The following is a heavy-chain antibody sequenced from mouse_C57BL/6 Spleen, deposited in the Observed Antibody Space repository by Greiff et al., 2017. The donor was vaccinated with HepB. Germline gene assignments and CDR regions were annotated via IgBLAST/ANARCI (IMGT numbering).Heavy chain of an antibody. CDR1: GYTFTGYW. D-gene: IGHD2-4*01. J-gene: IGHJ2*01. CDR2: ILPGSGRT. CDR3: ARDYDYDGGYYFDY. V-gene: IGHV1-9*01. Sequence: QVQLKESGAELMKPGASVKLSCRATGYTFTGYWIEWVKQRPGPGLEWIGEILPGSGRTTYNEKFKGKAPFAADTASNTAYMQLSSLTTENLGIYYCARDYDYDGGYYFDYWGQGTTLTVSS.